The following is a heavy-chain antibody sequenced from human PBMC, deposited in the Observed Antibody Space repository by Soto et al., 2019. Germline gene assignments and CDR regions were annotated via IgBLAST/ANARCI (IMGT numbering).Heavy chain of an antibody. CDR3: ARDGVLLWFGELSKGGFFDY. D-gene: IGHD3-10*01. Sequence: GGSLRLSCAASGFTFSSYAMHWVRQAPGKGLEWVAVISYDGSNKYYADSVKGRFTISRDNSKNTLYLQMNSLRAEDTAVDYCARDGVLLWFGELSKGGFFDYWGQGTLVTVSS. V-gene: IGHV3-30-3*01. CDR2: ISYDGSNK. J-gene: IGHJ4*02. CDR1: GFTFSSYA.